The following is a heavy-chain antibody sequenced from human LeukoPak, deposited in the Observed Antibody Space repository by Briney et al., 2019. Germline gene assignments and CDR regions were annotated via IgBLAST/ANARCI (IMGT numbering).Heavy chain of an antibody. CDR3: ARVLPNYDFWSGYRYLGAFDI. D-gene: IGHD3-3*01. CDR1: GGSISSYY. V-gene: IGHV4-59*01. Sequence: SETLSLTCTVSGGSISSYYWSWIRQPPGKGLEWIGYIYYSGSTNYNPSLKSRVTISVDTSKNQFSLKLSSVTAADTAVYYCARVLPNYDFWSGYRYLGAFDIWGQGTMVTVSS. J-gene: IGHJ3*02. CDR2: IYYSGST.